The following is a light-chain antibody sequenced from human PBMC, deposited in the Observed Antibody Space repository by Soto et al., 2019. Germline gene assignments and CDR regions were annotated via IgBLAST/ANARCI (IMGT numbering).Light chain of an antibody. CDR2: AVS. J-gene: IGLJ3*02. V-gene: IGLV2-8*01. CDR3: SSYAGSDIWV. Sequence: QSALTQPPSASGSPGQSVTISCAGSGSDVGGYNFVSWYQHHPGKAPKLILYAVSTRPSGVPDRFSGSKSGSTASLTVSGLQVEDEADYYCSSYAGSDIWVFGGGTKVTVL. CDR1: GSDVGGYNF.